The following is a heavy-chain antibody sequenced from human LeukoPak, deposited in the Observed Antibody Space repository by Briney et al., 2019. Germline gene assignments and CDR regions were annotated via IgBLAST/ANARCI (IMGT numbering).Heavy chain of an antibody. Sequence: SETLSLTCAVYGGSFSGYYWSWIRQPPGKGLEWIGEINHSGSTNYNPSLKSRVTISVDTSKKHFSLKLSSVTAADTAVYYCTRYDSDTAMLDYWGQGTLVTVSS. V-gene: IGHV4-34*01. CDR2: INHSGST. J-gene: IGHJ4*02. CDR1: GGSFSGYY. D-gene: IGHD3-22*01. CDR3: TRYDSDTAMLDY.